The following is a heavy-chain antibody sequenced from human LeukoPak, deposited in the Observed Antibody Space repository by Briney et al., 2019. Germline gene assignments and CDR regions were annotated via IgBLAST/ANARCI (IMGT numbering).Heavy chain of an antibody. CDR1: GYTFTGYY. D-gene: IGHD1-1*01. J-gene: IGHJ4*02. V-gene: IGHV1-2*02. CDR3: ARANWNGLYYFDY. CDR2: INPNSGGT. Sequence: GASVKVSCKASGYTFTGYYMHWVRQAPGQGLEWMGWINPNSGGTNYAQKFQGRVTMTRDTSISTVYMELSRLRSDDTAVYYCARANWNGLYYFDYWGQGTLVTVSS.